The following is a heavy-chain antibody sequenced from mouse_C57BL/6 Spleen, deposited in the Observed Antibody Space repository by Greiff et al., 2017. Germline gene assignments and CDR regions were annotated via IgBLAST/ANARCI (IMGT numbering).Heavy chain of an antibody. J-gene: IGHJ3*01. D-gene: IGHD2-10*02. CDR1: EYEFPSHD. CDR2: INSDGGST. V-gene: IGHV5-2*01. CDR3: ARQGYGNPFAY. Sequence: EVKVVESGGGLVQPGASLKLSCESNEYEFPSHDMSWVRKTPEKRLELVAAINSDGGSTYYPDTMERRFIISRDNTKKTLYLQMSSLRSEDTALYYCARQGYGNPFAYWGQGTLVTVSA.